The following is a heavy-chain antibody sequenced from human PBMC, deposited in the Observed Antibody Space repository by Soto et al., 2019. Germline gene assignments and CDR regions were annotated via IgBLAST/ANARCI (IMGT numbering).Heavy chain of an antibody. J-gene: IGHJ4*02. D-gene: IGHD6-13*01. V-gene: IGHV5-51*01. CDR1: GYSFTRFW. CDR3: ARPLSSSWSDFDY. CDR2: INPGDSDT. Sequence: PGESLKISCKGSGYSFTRFWIAWVRQMPGKGLEWMGIINPGDSDTRYSPSFQGQVSISADMSINTSYLQWSSLKASDTAMYYCARPLSSSWSDFDYWGQGTLVTVSS.